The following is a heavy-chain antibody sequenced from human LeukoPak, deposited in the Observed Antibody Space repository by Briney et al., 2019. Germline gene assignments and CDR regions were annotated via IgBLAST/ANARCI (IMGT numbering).Heavy chain of an antibody. Sequence: GGSLRLSCAASGFTFSSYEMNWVREARGKGLEWVSYISSSGSTIYYADSVKGRFTISRDNAKNTLYLQMNSLRAEDTAVYYCARGGYRKSEGYYMDVWGKGTTVTISS. J-gene: IGHJ6*03. CDR2: ISSSGSTI. CDR3: ARGGYRKSEGYYMDV. V-gene: IGHV3-48*03. D-gene: IGHD1-14*01. CDR1: GFTFSSYE.